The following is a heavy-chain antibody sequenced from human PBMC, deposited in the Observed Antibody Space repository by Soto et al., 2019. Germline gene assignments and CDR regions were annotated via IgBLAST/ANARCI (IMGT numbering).Heavy chain of an antibody. D-gene: IGHD3-10*01. Sequence: GALRLSCAASGCTFSSYWMHWVRQAPGKGLVWVSRINSDGSSTSYADSVKGRFTISRDNAKNTLFLQMNSLRGEDTAAYFCARGDVVRVNIPNYYYSYVMDVWRQGTAVTVSS. V-gene: IGHV3-74*01. J-gene: IGHJ6*02. CDR1: GCTFSSYW. CDR2: INSDGSST. CDR3: ARGDVVRVNIPNYYYSYVMDV.